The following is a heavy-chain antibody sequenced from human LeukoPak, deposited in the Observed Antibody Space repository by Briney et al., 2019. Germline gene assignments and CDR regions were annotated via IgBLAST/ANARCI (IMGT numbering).Heavy chain of an antibody. CDR1: GGSISSYY. V-gene: IGHV4-59*12. CDR3: AREALAGTTPNWFDP. Sequence: SETLSLTCTVSGGSISSYYWSWIRQPPGKGLEWIGYIYYSGSTNYNPSLKSRVTISVDTSKNQFSLKLSSVTAADTAVYYCAREALAGTTPNWFDPWGQGTLVTVSS. J-gene: IGHJ5*02. D-gene: IGHD6-19*01. CDR2: IYYSGST.